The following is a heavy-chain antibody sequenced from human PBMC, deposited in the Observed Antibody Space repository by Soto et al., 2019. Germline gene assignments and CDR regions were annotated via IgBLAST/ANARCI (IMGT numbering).Heavy chain of an antibody. CDR2: VTSSSGHT. CDR3: ARDRSYASAMDV. Sequence: GGSLRLSCAASGFSFSSYSINWIRQAPGQGLEWVSSVTSSSGHTNYADSVKGRFTISRDNARNSLFLQMNSLRAEDSAVYYCARDRSYASAMDVWGQGTTVTRLL. CDR1: GFSFSSYS. D-gene: IGHD2-2*01. J-gene: IGHJ6*02. V-gene: IGHV3-21*01.